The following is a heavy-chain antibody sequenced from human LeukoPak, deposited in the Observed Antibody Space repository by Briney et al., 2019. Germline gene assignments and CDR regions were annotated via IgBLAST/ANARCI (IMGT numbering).Heavy chain of an antibody. J-gene: IGHJ5*02. CDR2: IRYDGSNK. Sequence: GGSLRLYCAASGVTFSSYGMHWVRQAPGKGLEWVAFIRYDGSNKYYADSVKGRFTISRDNSKNTLYLQMNSLRADDTAVYYCARDGRFGELSRFDPWGQGTLVTVSS. CDR1: GVTFSSYG. V-gene: IGHV3-30*02. D-gene: IGHD3-10*01. CDR3: ARDGRFGELSRFDP.